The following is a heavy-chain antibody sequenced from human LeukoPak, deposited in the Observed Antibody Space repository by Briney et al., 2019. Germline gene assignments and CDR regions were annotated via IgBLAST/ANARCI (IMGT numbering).Heavy chain of an antibody. CDR3: ARGIAAASERAFDI. Sequence: SGTLSLTCAVSGGSISSSNWWSWVRQPPGKGLEWIGEIYHSGSTNYNPSLKSRVTISVDKSKNQFSLKMRSVTAADTAVYYCARGIAAASERAFDIWGQGTMVTVSS. D-gene: IGHD6-13*01. J-gene: IGHJ3*02. CDR1: GGSISSSNW. CDR2: IYHSGST. V-gene: IGHV4-4*02.